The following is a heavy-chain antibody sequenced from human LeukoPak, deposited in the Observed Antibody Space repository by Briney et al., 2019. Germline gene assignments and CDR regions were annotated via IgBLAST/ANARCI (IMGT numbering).Heavy chain of an antibody. CDR2: IYPGDSGT. V-gene: IGHV5-51*01. CDR1: GXSFTSYW. J-gene: IGHJ3*02. D-gene: IGHD6-13*01. CDR3: ARHVTSSSWPPIFDAFDI. Sequence: GESLKISCKGSGXSFTSYWIGWVRQMPGKGLEWMGMIYPGDSGTRYTPSLQGQVTISADKSISTAYLQWSSLKASDTAMYYCARHVTSSSWPPIFDAFDIWGQGTMVTVSS.